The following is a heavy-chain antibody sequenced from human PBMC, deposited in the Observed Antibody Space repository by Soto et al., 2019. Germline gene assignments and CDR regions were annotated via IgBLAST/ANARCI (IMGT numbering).Heavy chain of an antibody. Sequence: SGPTLEPTQTLTLTCTFSGFSFSTSGVGVGWVRQPPGKALEWLALIYWDNDKRYRPSLRSRLAITKDTSNNQVVLTMTNMDPVDTATYYCVSGSFPNWFDPWGQGILVTVSS. V-gene: IGHV2-5*02. J-gene: IGHJ5*02. CDR3: VSGSFPNWFDP. D-gene: IGHD3-10*01. CDR2: IYWDNDK. CDR1: GFSFSTSGVG.